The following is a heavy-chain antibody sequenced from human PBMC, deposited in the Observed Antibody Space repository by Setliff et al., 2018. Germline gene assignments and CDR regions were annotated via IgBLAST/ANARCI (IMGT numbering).Heavy chain of an antibody. CDR1: GFAFSTYA. V-gene: IGHV3-23*03. J-gene: IGHJ4*02. D-gene: IGHD4-4*01. CDR2: FYDSRGDT. Sequence: GESLTISCAASGFAFSTYAVSWVRQAPGKGLEWVSIFYDSRGDTYYADSVKGRFTVSKDNSKNTMYLQMNSLRDEDTAIYFCAKCTSWDSHYPYFDYWGQGALVTVSS. CDR3: AKCTSWDSHYPYFDY.